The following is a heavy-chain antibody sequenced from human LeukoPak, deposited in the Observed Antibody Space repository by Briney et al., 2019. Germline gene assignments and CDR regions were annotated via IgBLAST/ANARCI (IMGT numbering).Heavy chain of an antibody. V-gene: IGHV3-72*01. CDR3: ARANREAGYSLDY. CDR1: GFTFSDYF. Sequence: QSGGSLRLSCAASGFTFSDYFIDWVRQAPGKGLEWVGRSRNKANSYSTAYAASVKGRFIISRDDSKNSVYLQMNSLKTEDTAVYYWARANREAGYSLDYGGRETVVTVPS. D-gene: IGHD3-22*01. J-gene: IGHJ4*02. CDR2: SRNKANSYST.